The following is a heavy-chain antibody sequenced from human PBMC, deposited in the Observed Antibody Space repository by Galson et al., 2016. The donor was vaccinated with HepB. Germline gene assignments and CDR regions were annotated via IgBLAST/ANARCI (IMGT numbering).Heavy chain of an antibody. CDR3: ARGGGRDSSGYTRDY. Sequence: SLRLSCAASGFTFRTYSMNWVRQAPGKGLEWVSSISSSSNYIYYADSMQGRFTISRDNANNSLYLQMHSLRAEDTAVYYCARGGGRDSSGYTRDYWGQGTLVTVSS. CDR1: GFTFRTYS. V-gene: IGHV3-21*01. J-gene: IGHJ4*02. CDR2: ISSSSNYI. D-gene: IGHD3-22*01.